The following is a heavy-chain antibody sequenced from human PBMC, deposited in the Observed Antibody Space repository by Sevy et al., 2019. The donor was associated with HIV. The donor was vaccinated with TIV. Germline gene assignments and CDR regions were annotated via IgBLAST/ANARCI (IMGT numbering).Heavy chain of an antibody. CDR3: ATGKGSGDRKKYGMDV. CDR1: GYTLTELS. V-gene: IGHV1-24*01. J-gene: IGHJ6*02. D-gene: IGHD6-19*01. CDR2: FDPEDGET. Sequence: ASVKVSCKVSGYTLTELSMHWVRQAPGKGLEWMGGFDPEDGETIYAQKFQGRVTMTEDTSTDTAYMELSSLRSEDTAVYYGATGKGSGDRKKYGMDVWGQGTTVTVSS.